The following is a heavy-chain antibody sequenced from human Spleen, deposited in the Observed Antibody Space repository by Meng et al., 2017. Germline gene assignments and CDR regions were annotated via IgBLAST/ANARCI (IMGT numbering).Heavy chain of an antibody. J-gene: IGHJ4*02. D-gene: IGHD2-21*02. CDR1: GYNFPDYY. V-gene: IGHV1-2*06. Sequence: ASVKVSCKPSGYNFPDYYIHWVRRAPGQGLEWMGRINPKSGDTHYAQKFQARVTMTGDTSISTAYMELSGLRSDDTAMYYCARASVTIPFDYWGQGTLVTVSS. CDR3: ARASVTIPFDY. CDR2: INPKSGDT.